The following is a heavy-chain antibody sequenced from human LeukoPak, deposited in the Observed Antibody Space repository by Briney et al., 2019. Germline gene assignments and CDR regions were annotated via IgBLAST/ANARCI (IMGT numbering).Heavy chain of an antibody. CDR2: IIPIFGST. CDR1: GGTFNSNA. D-gene: IGHD6-13*01. V-gene: IGHV1-69*05. Sequence: SVKVSCKASGGTFNSNAFHWVRQAPGQGLEWMGGIIPIFGSTKYAQKFQGRVTVTTDESTDTAYMVLSDLRSDDTAVYYCARGRSGIPAVTYNWFDPWGQGTLVTVSS. J-gene: IGHJ5*02. CDR3: ARGRSGIPAVTYNWFDP.